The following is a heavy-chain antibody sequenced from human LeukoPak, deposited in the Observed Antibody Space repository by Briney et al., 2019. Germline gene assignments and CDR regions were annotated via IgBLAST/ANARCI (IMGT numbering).Heavy chain of an antibody. CDR1: GFTFSSYE. V-gene: IGHV3-48*03. CDR2: ISSSGSTI. Sequence: GGSLRLSCAASGFTFSSYEMNWVRQAPGKRLEWVSYISSSGSTIYYADSVKGRFTISRDNAKNSLYLQMNSLRAEDTAVYYCARGLGYDILTGYYGVSGYWGQGTLVTVSS. CDR3: ARGLGYDILTGYYGVSGY. J-gene: IGHJ4*02. D-gene: IGHD3-9*01.